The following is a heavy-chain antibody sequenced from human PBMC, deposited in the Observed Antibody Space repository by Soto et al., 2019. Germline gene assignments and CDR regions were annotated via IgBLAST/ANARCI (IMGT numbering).Heavy chain of an antibody. Sequence: ASVKVSCKASGGTFSSYAISWVRQAPGQGLEWMGGIIPIFGTANYAQKFQGRVTITADESTSTAYMELSSLRSEDTAVYYCARVCCDSSGYSDDAFDIWGQGTMVTVSS. V-gene: IGHV1-69*13. CDR2: IIPIFGTA. CDR1: GGTFSSYA. J-gene: IGHJ3*02. D-gene: IGHD3-22*01. CDR3: ARVCCDSSGYSDDAFDI.